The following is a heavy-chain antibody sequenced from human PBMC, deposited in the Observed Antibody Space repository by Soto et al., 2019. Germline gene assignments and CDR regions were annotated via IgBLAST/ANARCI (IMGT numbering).Heavy chain of an antibody. CDR1: GYTFTSYG. V-gene: IGHV1-18*01. Sequence: VQLVQSGAEVKKPGASVKVSCKASGYTFTSYGISWVRQAPGQGLEWMGWISAYNGNTNYEQQLQGRVTMTRHTHTSTAYMELRSLRADDTAVYYCAGSAFHPSYGDYVGVGYWGQGNLVTVSS. D-gene: IGHD4-17*01. CDR2: ISAYNGNT. CDR3: AGSAFHPSYGDYVGVGY. J-gene: IGHJ4*02.